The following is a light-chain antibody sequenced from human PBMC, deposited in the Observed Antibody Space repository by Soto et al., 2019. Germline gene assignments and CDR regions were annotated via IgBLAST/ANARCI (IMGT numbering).Light chain of an antibody. CDR3: QQYDSYSPLT. Sequence: DIQMTQSPSTLSASLGDRVVITGRASQSISKWLAWYQQKPGTAPKLLIYDASNLESGVPSRFSGSGSGTEFTLTIRSLQPDDFATYYCQQYDSYSPLTFGGGTKVDIK. CDR2: DAS. CDR1: QSISKW. J-gene: IGKJ4*01. V-gene: IGKV1-5*01.